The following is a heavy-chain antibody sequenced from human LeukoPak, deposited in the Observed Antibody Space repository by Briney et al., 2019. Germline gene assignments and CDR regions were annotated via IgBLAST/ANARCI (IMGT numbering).Heavy chain of an antibody. CDR1: GFTFSTYA. CDR2: ISGSGGTT. D-gene: IGHD2-2*01. Sequence: GGSLRLSCAASGFTFSTYAMSWVRQAPGKGLEWVSAISGSGGTTYYADSVKGRFTISRDNSKNTLYLQMSSLSAEDTAIYFCAKGPVVPAATYYFDYWGQGTLVTVSS. CDR3: AKGPVVPAATYYFDY. J-gene: IGHJ4*02. V-gene: IGHV3-23*01.